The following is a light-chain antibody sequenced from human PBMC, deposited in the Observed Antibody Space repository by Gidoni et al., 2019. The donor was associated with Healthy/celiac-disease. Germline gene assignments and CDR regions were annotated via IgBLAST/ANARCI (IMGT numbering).Light chain of an antibody. Sequence: EIVLTQSPGTLSLSPGERATLSCRASQSVSSSYLAWYQQKPGQAPRLLIYGASSRATGIPDRFSGSGSGTDFTLTISRLEPEDFAVYYCQQYGSSLPPFGQXTRLEIK. CDR2: GAS. CDR3: QQYGSSLPP. V-gene: IGKV3-20*01. CDR1: QSVSSSY. J-gene: IGKJ5*01.